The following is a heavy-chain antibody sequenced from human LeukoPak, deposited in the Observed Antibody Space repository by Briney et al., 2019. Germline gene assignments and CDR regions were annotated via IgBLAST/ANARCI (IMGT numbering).Heavy chain of an antibody. Sequence: SETLSLTCAVYGGSFSGYYWSWIRQPPGKGLEWIGEINHSGSTNYNPSLKSRVTISVDTSKNQFSLKLNSVTAADTAVYYCARGRAIGYCSSTSCYVYFDYWGQGTLVTVSS. CDR3: ARGRAIGYCSSTSCYVYFDY. V-gene: IGHV4-34*01. CDR1: GGSFSGYY. D-gene: IGHD2-2*01. J-gene: IGHJ4*02. CDR2: INHSGST.